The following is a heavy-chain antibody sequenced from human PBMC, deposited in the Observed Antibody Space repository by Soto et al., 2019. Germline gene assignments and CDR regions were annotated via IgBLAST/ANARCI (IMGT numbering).Heavy chain of an antibody. CDR2: ISGGGDRT. D-gene: IGHD3-16*01. CDR3: ARKVLGSTTRPDYWYFDL. Sequence: EVQLLESGGGLVQPGGSLRLSCVGSGFTFINHAMNWVRQAPGKGLEWVSGISGGGDRTFDADSVKGRFTISRDNSKNTVNLKMNSLRADDTAVYYCARKVLGSTTRPDYWYFDLWGRGTLVTVSS. V-gene: IGHV3-23*01. J-gene: IGHJ2*01. CDR1: GFTFINHA.